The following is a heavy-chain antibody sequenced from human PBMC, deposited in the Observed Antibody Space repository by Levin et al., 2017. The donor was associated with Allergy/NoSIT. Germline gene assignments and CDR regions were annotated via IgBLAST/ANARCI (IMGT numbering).Heavy chain of an antibody. D-gene: IGHD3-9*01. Sequence: GESLKISCAASGFTVSSNYMSWVRQAPGKGLEWVSVIYSGGSTYYADSVKGRFTISRDNSKNTLYLQMNSLRAEDTAVYYCASSTDYDILTGYYWYFDLWGRGTLVTVSS. CDR3: ASSTDYDILTGYYWYFDL. CDR2: IYSGGST. J-gene: IGHJ2*01. V-gene: IGHV3-66*02. CDR1: GFTVSSNY.